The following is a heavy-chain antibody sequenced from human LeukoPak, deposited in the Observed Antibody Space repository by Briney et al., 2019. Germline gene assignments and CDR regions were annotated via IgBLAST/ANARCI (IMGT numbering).Heavy chain of an antibody. CDR2: IYYTGGT. CDR1: GGSVNSGSYY. J-gene: IGHJ4*02. D-gene: IGHD3-9*01. CDR3: ARFPYFEGFDY. V-gene: IGHV4-61*01. Sequence: DPSETLSLTCTVSGGSVNSGSYYWNWIRQTPGKGLEWIGYIYYTGGTDYNPSLKSRVTISEDTSKNQFSLKLSSVTAADTAVYFCARFPYFEGFDYWGQGTQVIVSS.